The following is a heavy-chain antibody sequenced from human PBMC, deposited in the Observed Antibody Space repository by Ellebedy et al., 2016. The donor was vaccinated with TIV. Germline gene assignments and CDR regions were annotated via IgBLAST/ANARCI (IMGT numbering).Heavy chain of an antibody. J-gene: IGHJ6*02. CDR2: INSGGSTT. V-gene: IGHV3-74*01. CDR3: ARGRYYGMDV. CDR1: GFTFSGHW. Sequence: GGSLRLSXAASGFTFSGHWMHWVRQAPGKGLVWVSVINSGGSTTTYADSVKGRITISRDNAKNTLYLQINSLRVEDTAVYYCARGRYYGMDVWGQGTTVTVSS.